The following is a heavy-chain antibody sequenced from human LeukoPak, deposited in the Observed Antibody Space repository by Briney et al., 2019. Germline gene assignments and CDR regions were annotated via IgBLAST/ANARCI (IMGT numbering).Heavy chain of an antibody. V-gene: IGHV4-4*07. CDR3: ASGVGAANDAFDI. CDR1: GGSISSYY. J-gene: IGHJ3*02. D-gene: IGHD2-15*01. Sequence: PSETLSLTCTVSGGSISSYYWNWIRQPAGKGLEWIGRIYTSGSTNYNPSLKSRVTMSVDTSKNQFSLKLSSVTTADTAVYYCASGVGAANDAFDIWGQGTMVTVSS. CDR2: IYTSGST.